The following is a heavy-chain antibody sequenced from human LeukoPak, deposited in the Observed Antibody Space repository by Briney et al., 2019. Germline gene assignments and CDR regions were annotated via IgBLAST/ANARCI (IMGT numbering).Heavy chain of an antibody. D-gene: IGHD5-18*01. V-gene: IGHV3-21*01. CDR2: ISSSSSYV. CDR1: GFTFSSYS. Sequence: GGSLRLSCAACGFTFSSYSMNWVRQAPGKGLEWVSSISSSSSYVYYADSVKGRFTISRDNAKNSLYLQMNSLRAEDTAVYYCARGQETAMVPFDYWGQGTLVTVSS. CDR3: ARGQETAMVPFDY. J-gene: IGHJ4*02.